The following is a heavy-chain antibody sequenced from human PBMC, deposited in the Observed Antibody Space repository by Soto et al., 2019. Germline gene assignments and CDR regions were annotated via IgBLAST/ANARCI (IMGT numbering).Heavy chain of an antibody. V-gene: IGHV1-2*04. CDR3: ARGYSPALGAPWARVNWFDP. D-gene: IGHD1-26*01. CDR2: INPNSGDT. Sequence: GASVKVACKASGYIFTGYYMHWVRQAPGQGLEWMGWINPNSGDTNYTQKFQGWVTMTRDTSISTAYMELSRLRSDDTAVYYCARGYSPALGAPWARVNWFDPWGQGTLVTVSS. CDR1: GYIFTGYY. J-gene: IGHJ5*02.